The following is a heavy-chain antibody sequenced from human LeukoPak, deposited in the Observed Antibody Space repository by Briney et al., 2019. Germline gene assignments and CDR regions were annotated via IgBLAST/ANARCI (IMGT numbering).Heavy chain of an antibody. CDR1: GYTFTSRY. J-gene: IGHJ4*02. V-gene: IGHV1-46*01. CDR3: ARDVASSGYYWD. CDR2: INPSGGST. Sequence: GPLQVSCKASGYTFTSRYMHWVRQAPGQGLEWMGIINPSGGSTSYAQRFQGRVTMTRETSTSTVYMELSNLKSDDTAVYYCARDVASSGYYWDWGQGTLVTVSS. D-gene: IGHD3-22*01.